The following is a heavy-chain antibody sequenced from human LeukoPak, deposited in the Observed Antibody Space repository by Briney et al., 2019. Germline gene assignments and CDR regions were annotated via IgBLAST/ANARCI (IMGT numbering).Heavy chain of an antibody. Sequence: GASVKVSCKASGGTFSSYAISWVRQAPGQGLEWMGGIIPIFGTANYAQKFQGRVTITADKSTNTAYMELSSLRSEDTAVYYCARGLYYYDSSGAFDIWGQGTMVTVSS. CDR2: IIPIFGTA. V-gene: IGHV1-69*06. D-gene: IGHD3-22*01. CDR3: ARGLYYYDSSGAFDI. CDR1: GGTFSSYA. J-gene: IGHJ3*02.